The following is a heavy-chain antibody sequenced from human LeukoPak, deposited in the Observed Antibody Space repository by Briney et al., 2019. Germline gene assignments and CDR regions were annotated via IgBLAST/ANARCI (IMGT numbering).Heavy chain of an antibody. J-gene: IGHJ4*02. V-gene: IGHV4-34*01. CDR2: IDHSGST. Sequence: PSETLSLTCAVYGGSFSGYYWSWIRQPPGKGLEWIGEIDHSGSTNYNPSLKSRVTISVDTSKNQFSLKLSSVTAADTAVYYCARVGTMVRGVPAFDYWGQGTLVTVSS. CDR1: GGSFSGYY. D-gene: IGHD3-10*01. CDR3: ARVGTMVRGVPAFDY.